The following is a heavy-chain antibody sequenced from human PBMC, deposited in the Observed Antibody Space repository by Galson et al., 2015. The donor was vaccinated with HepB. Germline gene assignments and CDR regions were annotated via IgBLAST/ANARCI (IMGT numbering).Heavy chain of an antibody. D-gene: IGHD4-17*01. Sequence: SVKVSCKASGGTFSSYAISWVRQAPGQGLEWMGGIIPIFGTANYAQKFQGRVTITADESTSTAYMELSSLRSEDTALYYCARALGTVTSYYYYMDVWGKGTTVTVSS. CDR2: IIPIFGTA. V-gene: IGHV1-69*13. CDR3: ARALGTVTSYYYYMDV. J-gene: IGHJ6*03. CDR1: GGTFSSYA.